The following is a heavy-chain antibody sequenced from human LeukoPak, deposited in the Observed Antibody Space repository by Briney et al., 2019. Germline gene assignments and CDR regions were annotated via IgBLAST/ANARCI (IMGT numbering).Heavy chain of an antibody. CDR1: GFTVSSNY. V-gene: IGHV3-53*04. Sequence: PPGGSLRLSCAASGFTVSSNYMSWVRHAPGKGLEWVSVIYSGGSTYYADSVKGRFTISRHNSKNTLYLQMNSLRAEDTAVYYCARGYYDSSGYVDYWGQGTLVTVSS. CDR3: ARGYYDSSGYVDY. D-gene: IGHD3-22*01. CDR2: IYSGGST. J-gene: IGHJ4*02.